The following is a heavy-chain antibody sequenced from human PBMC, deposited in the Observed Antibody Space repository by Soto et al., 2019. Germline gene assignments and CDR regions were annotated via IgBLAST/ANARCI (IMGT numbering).Heavy chain of an antibody. CDR2: ISYDGSNK. J-gene: IGHJ6*02. D-gene: IGHD6-13*01. Sequence: GSLRLSCAASGFTFSSYGMHWVRQAPGKGLEWVAVISYDGSNKYYADSVKGRFTISRDNSKNTLYLQMNSLRAEDTAVYYCAKDQFEFSSSWFYYYYGMDVWGQGTTVTVSS. CDR1: GFTFSSYG. V-gene: IGHV3-30*18. CDR3: AKDQFEFSSSWFYYYYGMDV.